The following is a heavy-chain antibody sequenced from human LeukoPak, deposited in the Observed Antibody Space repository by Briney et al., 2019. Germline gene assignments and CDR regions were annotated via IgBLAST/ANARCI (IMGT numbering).Heavy chain of an antibody. D-gene: IGHD4-17*01. CDR1: GYTFTSYY. Sequence: ASVKVSCKASGYTFTSYYMHWVRQAPGQGLEWMGIINPNGGSTTYAQKFQGRVTMTRETSTSTVYMELSSLRSEDTAVYYCARDFKADYGNFDYWGQGTLVTVSS. CDR3: ARDFKADYGNFDY. V-gene: IGHV1-46*01. J-gene: IGHJ4*02. CDR2: INPNGGST.